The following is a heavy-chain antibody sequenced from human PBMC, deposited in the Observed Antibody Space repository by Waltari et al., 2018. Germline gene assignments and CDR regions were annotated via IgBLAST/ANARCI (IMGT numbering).Heavy chain of an antibody. CDR1: GFPFTSYA. CDR3: QFVHWNGDFDF. D-gene: IGHD1-1*01. V-gene: IGHV3-30*02. J-gene: IGHJ4*02. Sequence: QVQVVESGGGVVRPGGSLRLSCAASGFPFTSYAMSWVRQAPCKGLELIALIRHDASNKFYVDSVKGRFTISRDVSSHTLYLQMDRLRSEDTAVYFCQFVHWNGDFDFWGQGTLVTVSS. CDR2: IRHDASNK.